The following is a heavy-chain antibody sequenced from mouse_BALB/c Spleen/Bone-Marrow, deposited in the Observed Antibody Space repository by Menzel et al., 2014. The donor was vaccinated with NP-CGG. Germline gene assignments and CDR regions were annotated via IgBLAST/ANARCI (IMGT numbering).Heavy chain of an antibody. V-gene: IGHV1-37*01. D-gene: IGHD2-3*01. Sequence: VQLQQSGPELVKPGASVKISCKASGYSFTGYFMNWVKRSHGKSLEWIGRTNPYNGDTFYNQKFKGKATLTVDKSSSTAHMELLSLTSEDSAVYYCGGQDGYYGGFAYWGQGTLVTVSA. CDR3: GGQDGYYGGFAY. CDR2: TNPYNGDT. J-gene: IGHJ3*01. CDR1: GYSFTGYF.